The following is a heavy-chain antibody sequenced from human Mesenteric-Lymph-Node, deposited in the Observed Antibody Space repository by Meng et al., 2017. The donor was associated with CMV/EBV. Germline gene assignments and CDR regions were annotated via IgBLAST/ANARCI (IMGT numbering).Heavy chain of an antibody. CDR3: ARDLRYTTRYSSSWLTRGFDY. V-gene: IGHV1-69*05. CDR2: IIPIFGTA. D-gene: IGHD6-13*01. J-gene: IGHJ4*02. CDR1: YA. Sequence: YAISWVRQAPGQGLEWMGGIIPIFGTANYAQKFQGRVTITTDESTSTAYMELSSLRSEDTAVYYCARDLRYTTRYSSSWLTRGFDYWGQGTLVTVSS.